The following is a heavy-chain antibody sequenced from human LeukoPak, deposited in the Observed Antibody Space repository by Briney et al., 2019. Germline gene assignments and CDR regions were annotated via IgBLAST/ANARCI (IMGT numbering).Heavy chain of an antibody. D-gene: IGHD1-26*01. V-gene: IGHV4-4*02. Sequence: PXETLSXTCAVSGGSISSSNWWSWVRPPPGKGLEWIGEIYHSGSTNYNPSLKSRVTISVDKSKNQFSLKLSSVTAADTAVYYCAREGGYYSFDYWGQGTLVTVSS. CDR3: AREGGYYSFDY. CDR2: IYHSGST. CDR1: GGSISSSNW. J-gene: IGHJ4*02.